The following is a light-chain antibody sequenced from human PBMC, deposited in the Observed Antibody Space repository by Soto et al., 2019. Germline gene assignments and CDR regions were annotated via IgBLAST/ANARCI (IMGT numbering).Light chain of an antibody. CDR3: SSFTSGNFVV. J-gene: IGLJ2*01. CDR1: SSDVGGYNT. Sequence: QSALTQPASVSGSPGQSITISCSGTSSDVGGYNTVSWYQHHPGKAPKFMIYDVSNRPSGVSHRFSGSKSGNTASLTISGIQAEDEADYYCSSFTSGNFVVFGGGTKVTVL. V-gene: IGLV2-14*03. CDR2: DVS.